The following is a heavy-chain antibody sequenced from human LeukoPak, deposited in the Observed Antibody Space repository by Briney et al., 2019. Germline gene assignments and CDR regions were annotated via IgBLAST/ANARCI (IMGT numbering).Heavy chain of an antibody. D-gene: IGHD3-3*01. CDR1: GYTFTGYY. J-gene: IGHJ4*02. CDR3: ARAITIFGVITGGY. CDR2: INPNSGGT. Sequence: ASVKVSCKASGYTFTGYYMHWVRQAPGQGLEWMGWINPNSGGTNYAQKFQGRVTMTRDTSISTAYMELSRLKSDDTAVYYCARAITIFGVITGGYWGQGTLVTVSS. V-gene: IGHV1-2*02.